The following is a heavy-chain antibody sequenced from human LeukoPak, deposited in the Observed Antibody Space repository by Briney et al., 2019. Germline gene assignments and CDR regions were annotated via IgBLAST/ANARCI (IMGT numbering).Heavy chain of an antibody. J-gene: IGHJ4*02. CDR3: TTGITMVRGVIHLIDY. CDR1: RFTFSNAW. CDR2: IKSKTDGGTT. Sequence: PGGSLRLSCAASRFTFSNAWMSWVRQAPGKGLEWVGRIKSKTDGGTTDYAAPVKGRFTISRDDSKNTLYLQMNSLKTEDTAVYYCTTGITMVRGVIHLIDYWGQGTLVTVSS. V-gene: IGHV3-15*01. D-gene: IGHD3-10*01.